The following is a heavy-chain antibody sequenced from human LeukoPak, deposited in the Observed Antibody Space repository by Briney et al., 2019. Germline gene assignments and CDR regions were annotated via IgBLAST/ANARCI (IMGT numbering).Heavy chain of an antibody. D-gene: IGHD6-19*01. CDR2: IIPIFGIA. V-gene: IGHV1-69*04. J-gene: IGHJ4*02. CDR3: ARAEGSIAVAGTLDY. Sequence: SVKVSCKASGGTFSSYAISWVRQAPGQGLEWMGRIIPIFGIANYAQKFQGGVTITADKSTSTAYMELSSLRSEDTAVYYCARAEGSIAVAGTLDYWGQGTLVTVSS. CDR1: GGTFSSYA.